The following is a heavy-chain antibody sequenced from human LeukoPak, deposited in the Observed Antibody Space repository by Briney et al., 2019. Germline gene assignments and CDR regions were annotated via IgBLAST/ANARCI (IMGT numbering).Heavy chain of an antibody. J-gene: IGHJ4*02. D-gene: IGHD2-15*01. CDR3: ARSSVVVVAATHYFDY. V-gene: IGHV1-2*02. CDR1: GYTFTGYY. Sequence: ASVKVSCNASGYTFTGYYMHWERQGPGPGLEWMGWINPKSGVTNYAQEFQGRVSMTRDTSISTAYMELTRLRSDDTAVYYCARSSVVVVAATHYFDYWGQGALVTVSP. CDR2: INPKSGVT.